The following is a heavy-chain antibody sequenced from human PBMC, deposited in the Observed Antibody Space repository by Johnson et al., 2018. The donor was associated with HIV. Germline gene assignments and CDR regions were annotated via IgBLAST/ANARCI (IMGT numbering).Heavy chain of an antibody. CDR1: GFTFSTYG. J-gene: IGHJ3*01. V-gene: IGHV3-30*19. CDR3: ARERDLVTRGSFDV. CDR2: TSYDGGNK. D-gene: IGHD3-9*01. Sequence: QVQLVESGGGVVQPGRSLRLSCAASGFTFSTYGMHWVRQAPGKGLEWVAVTSYDGGNKYYADSVKGRLTISRDNSKNTVYLQMNSLRAEDTAVYYCARERDLVTRGSFDVWGQGTVVTVSS.